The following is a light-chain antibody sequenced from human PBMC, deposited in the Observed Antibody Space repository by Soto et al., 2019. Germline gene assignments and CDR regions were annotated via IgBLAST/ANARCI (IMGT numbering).Light chain of an antibody. CDR2: EGS. Sequence: QSVLTQPASVSGSPGQSITISCTGTSSDVGSYNLVSWYQQHPGKAPKLMIYEGSKRPSGVSNRFSGSKSDNTASLTISGLQAEDEADYYCCSYAATSTFSYVFGTGTKGPVL. CDR1: SSDVGSYNL. CDR3: CSYAATSTFSYV. J-gene: IGLJ1*01. V-gene: IGLV2-23*03.